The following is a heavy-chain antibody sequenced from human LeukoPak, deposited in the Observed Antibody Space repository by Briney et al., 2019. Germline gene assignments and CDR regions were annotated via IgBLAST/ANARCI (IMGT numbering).Heavy chain of an antibody. Sequence: GASVTVSCKASGYTFTGYHIHWVRQAPGQGLEWMGWINPKNGGTRFAQKFQGRVTMTRDTSISTAYMELSSLRSDDTAVYYCATKKTPLYCGGDCYSGLGWFDPWGQGTLITVSS. CDR1: GYTFTGYH. CDR2: INPKNGGT. CDR3: ATKKTPLYCGGDCYSGLGWFDP. D-gene: IGHD2-21*02. V-gene: IGHV1-2*02. J-gene: IGHJ5*02.